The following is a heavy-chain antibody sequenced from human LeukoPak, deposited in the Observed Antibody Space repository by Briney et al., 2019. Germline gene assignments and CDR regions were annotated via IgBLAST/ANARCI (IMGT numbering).Heavy chain of an antibody. D-gene: IGHD4-17*01. CDR1: GFTFSSYA. V-gene: IGHV3-64*01. J-gene: IGHJ5*02. CDR3: ARGTTVTTRWFDP. CDR2: ISSNGGST. Sequence: VQPGGSLRLSCAASGFTFSSYAMPWVRPAPGKGLEYVSAISSNGGSTYYANSVKGRFTISRDNSKNTLYLQMGSLRAEDMAVYYCARGTTVTTRWFDPWGQGTLVTVSS.